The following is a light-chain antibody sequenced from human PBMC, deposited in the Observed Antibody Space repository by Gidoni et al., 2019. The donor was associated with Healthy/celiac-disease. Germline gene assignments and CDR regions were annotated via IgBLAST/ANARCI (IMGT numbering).Light chain of an antibody. CDR3: QQYNSYLFT. V-gene: IGKV1-5*01. Sequence: DIQMTQSPSTLSASVGDRVTITCRASQSISSWLAWYQQKPGKAPKLLIYDASSFESGVPSRCSGSGSWTEFTLTISSLQPDDFATYYCQQYNSYLFTFGPGTKVDI. J-gene: IGKJ3*01. CDR2: DAS. CDR1: QSISSW.